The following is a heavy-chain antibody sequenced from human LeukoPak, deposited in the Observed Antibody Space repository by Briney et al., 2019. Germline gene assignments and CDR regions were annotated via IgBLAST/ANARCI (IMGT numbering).Heavy chain of an antibody. Sequence: PGRSLRLSCAASGFTFSDYAMHWVRQAPGKGLEWVAVISYDGSNTYYADSVKGRFTISRDNSKNTLYLQMNSLRAEDAAVYHCARDQGSGWPYYFDYWGQGTLVTVSS. CDR1: GFTFSDYA. J-gene: IGHJ4*02. CDR2: ISYDGSNT. CDR3: ARDQGSGWPYYFDY. V-gene: IGHV3-30*04. D-gene: IGHD6-19*01.